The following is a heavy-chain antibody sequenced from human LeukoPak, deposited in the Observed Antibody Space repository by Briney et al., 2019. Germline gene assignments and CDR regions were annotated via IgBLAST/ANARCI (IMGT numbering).Heavy chain of an antibody. CDR1: GGTFSSYA. V-gene: IGHV1-69*05. CDR2: IIPIFGTA. D-gene: IGHD6-19*01. Sequence: GASVKVSCKASGGTFSSYAISWVRQAPGQGLEWMGRIIPIFGTANYAQKFQGRVTITTDESTSTAYMELSSLRSEDTAVYYCARRRGSSGLIFDYWGQGTLVTVSS. J-gene: IGHJ4*02. CDR3: ARRRGSSGLIFDY.